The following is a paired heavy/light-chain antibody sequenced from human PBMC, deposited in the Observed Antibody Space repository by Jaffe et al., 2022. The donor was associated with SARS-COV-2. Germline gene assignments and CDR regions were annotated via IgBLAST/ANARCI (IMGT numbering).Heavy chain of an antibody. V-gene: IGHV4-39*01. J-gene: IGHJ4*02. CDR2: IYYSGST. CDR3: AIDSSSSSY. CDR1: GGSISSSSYY. D-gene: IGHD6-6*01. Sequence: QLQLQESGPGLVKPSETLSLTCTVSGGSISSSSYYWGWIRQPPGKGLEWIGSIYYSGSTYYNPSLKSRVTISVDTSKNQFSLKLSSVTAADTAVYYCAIDSSSSSYWGQGTLVTVSS.
Light chain of an antibody. J-gene: IGLJ1*01. V-gene: IGLV3-25*03. CDR2: KDS. CDR1: ALPKQY. Sequence: SYELTQPPSVSVSPGQTARITCSADALPKQYAYWYQQKPGQAPVLVIYKDSERPSGIPERFSGSSSGTTVTLTISGVQAEDEADYYCQSADSSGTYRVFGTGTKVTVL. CDR3: QSADSSGTYRV.